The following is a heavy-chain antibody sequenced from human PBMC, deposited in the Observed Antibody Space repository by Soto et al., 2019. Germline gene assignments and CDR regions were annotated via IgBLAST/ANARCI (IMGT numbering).Heavy chain of an antibody. J-gene: IGHJ4*02. Sequence: GESLKISCKASGYSFTNYWIGWVRQMPGKDLEWMGIIYPGDSDTTYNPSFQGQVTISADKSISTAYLQWSSLKASGTAMYYCARHADFYNSGSHYSPFDYWGRGTLVTVSS. CDR1: GYSFTNYW. CDR3: ARHADFYNSGSHYSPFDY. CDR2: IYPGDSDT. D-gene: IGHD3-10*01. V-gene: IGHV5-51*01.